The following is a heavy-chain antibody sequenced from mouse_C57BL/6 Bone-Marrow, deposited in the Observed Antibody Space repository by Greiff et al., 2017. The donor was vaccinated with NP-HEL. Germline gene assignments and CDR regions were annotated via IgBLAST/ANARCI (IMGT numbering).Heavy chain of an antibody. CDR3: ARPYFYAMDY. CDR1: GYTFTSYW. V-gene: IGHV1-64*01. J-gene: IGHJ4*01. Sequence: QVQLKESGAELVKPGASVKLSCKASGYTFTSYWMHWVKQRPGQGLEWIGMIHPNRGSTNYNEKFKSKATLTVDKSSSTAYMQLSSLTSEDSAVYYCARPYFYAMDYWGQGTSVTVSS. D-gene: IGHD2-10*01. CDR2: IHPNRGST.